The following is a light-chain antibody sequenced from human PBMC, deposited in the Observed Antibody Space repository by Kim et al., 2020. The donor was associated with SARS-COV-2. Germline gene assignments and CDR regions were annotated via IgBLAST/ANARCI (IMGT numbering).Light chain of an antibody. CDR3: QQYNRWPPYI. J-gene: IGKJ2*01. CDR2: GAS. V-gene: IGKV3-15*01. CDR1: QSVGSN. Sequence: VSPGERVPLTCRASQSVGSNLAWYQQRPGQAPRLLMSGASTRATGVPARFSGTGSGTEFTLTISSLQSEDFAVYYCQQYNRWPPYIFGQGTKLAIK.